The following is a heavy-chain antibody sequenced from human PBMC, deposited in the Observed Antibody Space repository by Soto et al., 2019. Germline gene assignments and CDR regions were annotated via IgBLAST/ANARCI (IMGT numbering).Heavy chain of an antibody. CDR2: INHSGGT. D-gene: IGHD3-22*01. Sequence: SATLSLTCAVYGGSFSAYYWSWIRQPPGKGLEWIGEINHSGGTSYNPSLKSRVTISVETSKSQFSLKLTSVTAADRAVYYCARGSVDTVDSSGFYDYWGQGTPVTVSS. CDR3: ARGSVDTVDSSGFYDY. CDR1: GGSFSAYY. J-gene: IGHJ4*02. V-gene: IGHV4-34*01.